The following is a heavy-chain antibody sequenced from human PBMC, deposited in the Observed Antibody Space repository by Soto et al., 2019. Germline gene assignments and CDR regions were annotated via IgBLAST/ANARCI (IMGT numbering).Heavy chain of an antibody. CDR2: IKQDGSER. CDR1: GFTFSNYW. D-gene: IGHD3-10*01. V-gene: IGHV3-7*05. Sequence: EVQLVESWGGLVQPGGSLRLSCAASGFTFSNYWMSWVRQAPGKGLEWVANIKQDGSERNYVDSVKGRFTISRDNAKNSLYLQLNSLRAEDTAVYYCARAGSENDYWGQGTLVTVSS. J-gene: IGHJ4*02. CDR3: ARAGSENDY.